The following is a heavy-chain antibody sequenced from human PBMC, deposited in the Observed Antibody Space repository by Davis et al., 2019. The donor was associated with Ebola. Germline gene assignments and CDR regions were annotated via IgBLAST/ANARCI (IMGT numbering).Heavy chain of an antibody. CDR3: ARDRLYVAVREAGYYYGMDV. CDR2: ISAYNGNT. J-gene: IGHJ6*02. D-gene: IGHD3-10*01. CDR1: GYTFTSYG. Sequence: ASVKVSCKASGYTFTSYGISWVRQAPGQGLEWMGWISAYNGNTNYAQKLQGRVTMTTDTSTSTAYMELRSLRSDDTAVYYCARDRLYVAVREAGYYYGMDVWGQGTTVTVSS. V-gene: IGHV1-18*01.